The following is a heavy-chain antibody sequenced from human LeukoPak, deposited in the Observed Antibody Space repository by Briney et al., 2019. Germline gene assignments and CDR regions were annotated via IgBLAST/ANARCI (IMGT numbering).Heavy chain of an antibody. CDR3: AGRGHRYSRD. CDR1: GDSVSSGY. V-gene: IGHV4-4*09. J-gene: IGHJ1*01. Sequence: PSETLSLICNVSGDSVSSGYWSWIRQSPGKGLEWIGFIQDSGITDYNPSLKSRLYMSVDFSKNQFSLNLRSVTAADTAVYYCAGRGHRYSRDWGQGILVTISS. CDR2: IQDSGIT. D-gene: IGHD2-15*01.